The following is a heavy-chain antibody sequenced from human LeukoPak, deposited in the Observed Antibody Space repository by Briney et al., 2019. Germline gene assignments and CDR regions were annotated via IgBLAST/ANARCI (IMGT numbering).Heavy chain of an antibody. J-gene: IGHJ4*02. CDR3: AREHSSGYYGVSDPYYFDY. Sequence: GGSLRLSCAASGFTFSSYEMNWVRQAPGKGLEWVSYISSSGSTIYYADSVKGRFTISRDNAKNSLYLQMNSPRAEDTAVYYCAREHSSGYYGVSDPYYFDYWGQGTLVTVSS. V-gene: IGHV3-48*03. CDR2: ISSSGSTI. CDR1: GFTFSSYE. D-gene: IGHD3-22*01.